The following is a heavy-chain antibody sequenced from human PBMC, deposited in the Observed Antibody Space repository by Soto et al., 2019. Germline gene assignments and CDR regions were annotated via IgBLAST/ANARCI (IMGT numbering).Heavy chain of an antibody. V-gene: IGHV1-18*01. CDR1: GYTFTSYG. D-gene: IGHD3-10*01. J-gene: IGHJ5*02. CDR3: ARDLPEHYYGSGSYFPIRFDP. Sequence: ASVKVSCKASGYTFTSYGISWVRQAPGQGLEWMGWISAYNGNTNYAQKLQGRVTMTTDTSTSTAYMELRSLRSDDTAVYYCARDLPEHYYGSGSYFPIRFDPWGQGTLVTVSS. CDR2: ISAYNGNT.